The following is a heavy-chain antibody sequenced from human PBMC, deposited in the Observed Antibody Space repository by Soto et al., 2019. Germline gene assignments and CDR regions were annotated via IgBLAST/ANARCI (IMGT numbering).Heavy chain of an antibody. CDR2: IYYSGST. CDR3: ARDGILSWSGFSGVDV. D-gene: IGHD3-3*01. Sequence: QVQLQESCPGLVKPSQTLSLTCTVSGGSISSGGYYWSWIRQHPGKGLEWIGYIYYSGSTYYNPSLKSRVTISVDTSKNQFALKLSSVTAADTAVYYCARDGILSWSGFSGVDVWGQGTTVTVSS. V-gene: IGHV4-31*03. J-gene: IGHJ6*02. CDR1: GGSISSGGYY.